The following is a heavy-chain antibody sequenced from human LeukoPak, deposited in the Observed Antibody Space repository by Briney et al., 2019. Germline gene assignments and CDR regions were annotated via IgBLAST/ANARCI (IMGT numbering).Heavy chain of an antibody. V-gene: IGHV5-51*01. J-gene: IGHJ5*02. Sequence: GESLKISCKGSGYRFTSYWIGWVRPMPGKGLEWMGIIYPGDSDTRYSPSFQGQVTISADKSISTAYLQWSSLKASDTAMYYCARQAVPAAIWFDPWGQGTLVTVSS. CDR1: GYRFTSYW. CDR2: IYPGDSDT. CDR3: ARQAVPAAIWFDP. D-gene: IGHD2-2*01.